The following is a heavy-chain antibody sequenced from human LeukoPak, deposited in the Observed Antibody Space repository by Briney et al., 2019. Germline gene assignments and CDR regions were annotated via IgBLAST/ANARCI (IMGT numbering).Heavy chain of an antibody. V-gene: IGHV3-64D*06. J-gene: IGHJ4*02. Sequence: PVGSLPQTFSHSGFTFISRPWHWVRQAPGKGLEYVSGSSGNGGSTYYADSVKGRFTISTDNSKNTVYLQMSSLRPEDTAVYYCVTQIVVSIDWGQGTLVTVSS. CDR3: VTQIVVSID. CDR1: GFTFISRP. CDR2: SSGNGGST. D-gene: IGHD3-16*02.